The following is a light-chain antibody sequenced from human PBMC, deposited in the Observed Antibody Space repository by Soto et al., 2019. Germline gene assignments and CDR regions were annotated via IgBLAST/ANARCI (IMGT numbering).Light chain of an antibody. CDR2: AAS. J-gene: IGKJ3*01. V-gene: IGKV1-27*01. CDR3: QKYNSAPFT. CDR1: QDISDS. Sequence: DILMTQSPSSLSASLGDRVTITCRASQDISDSLAWYQQKPGKSPKYLIYAASTLESGVPSRFSGSGSGTDFTLSISGLQPEDVATYYCQKYNSAPFTFGPGTKVDLK.